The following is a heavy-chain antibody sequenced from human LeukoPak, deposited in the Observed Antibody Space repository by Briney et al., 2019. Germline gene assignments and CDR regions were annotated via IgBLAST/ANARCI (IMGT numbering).Heavy chain of an antibody. D-gene: IGHD1-14*01. CDR2: ISYDGRNK. Sequence: GGSLRLSCAASGFTFSSYGMHWVRQAPGKGLEWVAVISYDGRNKYIADAVKGRFTISGDNSKNTLYLQMSSLRAEDTAVYYCAKDASTGGADYYFDYWGQGTLVTVSS. J-gene: IGHJ4*02. V-gene: IGHV3-30*18. CDR1: GFTFSSYG. CDR3: AKDASTGGADYYFDY.